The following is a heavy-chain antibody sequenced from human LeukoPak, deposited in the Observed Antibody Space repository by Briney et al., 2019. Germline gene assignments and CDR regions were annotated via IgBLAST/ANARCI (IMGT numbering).Heavy chain of an antibody. CDR2: ISWNSGSI. Sequence: GGSLRLSCAASGFTSDDYAMHWVRQAPGKGLEWASGISWNSGSIGYADSVKGRFTISRDNAKNSLYLQMNSLRAEDTAVYYCARDPGSGYEEHFDYWGQGTLVTVSS. V-gene: IGHV3-9*02. CDR3: ARDPGSGYEEHFDY. D-gene: IGHD5-12*01. CDR1: GFTSDDYA. J-gene: IGHJ4*02.